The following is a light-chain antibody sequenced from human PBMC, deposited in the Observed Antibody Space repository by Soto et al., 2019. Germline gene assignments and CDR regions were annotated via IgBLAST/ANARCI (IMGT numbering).Light chain of an antibody. CDR3: QQRGIWHPIT. V-gene: IGKV3D-11*02. CDR2: DAS. CDR1: QSVSIK. J-gene: IGKJ5*01. Sequence: VYKNCTGTLSLCAGVRVTVSCRASQSVSIKLAWYQQKPGQAPRLLIYDASNRATGIPVRFIGSGSGTYFTLTICRLEPEDFAVYYCQQRGIWHPITFGHGTRLEIK.